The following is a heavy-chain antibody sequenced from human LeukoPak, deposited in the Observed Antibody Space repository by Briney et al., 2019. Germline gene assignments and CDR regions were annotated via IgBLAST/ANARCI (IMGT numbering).Heavy chain of an antibody. CDR3: AISYDSSGYRSGSFDS. V-gene: IGHV3-23*01. Sequence: GGSLRLSCAASGFTFSSYAMSWVRQAPGKGLEWVSAISGSGGSTYYADSVKGRFTISRDTSKNTLYLQMNSLRAEDTAAYYCAISYDSSGYRSGSFDSWGHGTLITVSS. CDR2: ISGSGGST. CDR1: GFTFSSYA. D-gene: IGHD3-22*01. J-gene: IGHJ4*01.